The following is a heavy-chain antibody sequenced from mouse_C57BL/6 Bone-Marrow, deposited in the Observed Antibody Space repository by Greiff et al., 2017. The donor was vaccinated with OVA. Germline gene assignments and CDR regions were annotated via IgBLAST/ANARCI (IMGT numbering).Heavy chain of an antibody. D-gene: IGHD2-1*01. CDR2: IYPRGGST. V-gene: IGHV1-85*01. CDR3: ATTMFYYFDY. J-gene: IGHJ2*01. Sequence: QVQLQQSGPELVKPGASVKLSCKASGYTFTSYDINWVKQRPGQGLEWIGWIYPRGGSTKYNETFKGKATLTVDTSSSTAYMELHSLTSEDAAVYFCATTMFYYFDYWGQGTTLTVSS. CDR1: GYTFTSYD.